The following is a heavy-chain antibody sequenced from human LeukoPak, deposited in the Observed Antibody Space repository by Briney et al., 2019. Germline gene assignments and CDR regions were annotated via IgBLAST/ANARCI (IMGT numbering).Heavy chain of an antibody. CDR2: IYTGGGT. V-gene: IGHV3-53*01. CDR3: ARVPYGNYHYYYMDV. D-gene: IGHD3-10*01. J-gene: IGHJ6*03. Sequence: GGSLRLSCTASGFTVSNNYMNWVRQAPGKGLEWVSIIYTGGGTYYADSVKGRFTISRDNSKNTIYLQMSSLRAEDTAVYFCARVPYGNYHYYYMDVWGKGTTVTVSS. CDR1: GFTVSNNY.